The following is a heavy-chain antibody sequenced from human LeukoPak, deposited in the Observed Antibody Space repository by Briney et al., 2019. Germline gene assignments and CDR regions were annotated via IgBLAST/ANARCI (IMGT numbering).Heavy chain of an antibody. CDR1: GFTFSSYA. D-gene: IGHD5-24*01. J-gene: IGHJ4*02. CDR2: ISYDGSNK. Sequence: PGGSLRHSCAASGFTFSSYAMHWVRQAPGKGLEWVAVISYDGSNKYYADSVKGRFTISRDNSKNTLYLQMNSLRAEDTAVYYCARDGGEMATINYFDYWGQGTLVTVSS. CDR3: ARDGGEMATINYFDY. V-gene: IGHV3-30*04.